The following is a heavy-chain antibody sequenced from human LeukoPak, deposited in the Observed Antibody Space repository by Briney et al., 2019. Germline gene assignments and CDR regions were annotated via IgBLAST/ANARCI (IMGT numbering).Heavy chain of an antibody. Sequence: ASVTVSCKASGYTFTSYYMHWVRQAPGQGLEWMGIINPSGGSTSYAQKFQGRVTMTRDMSTSTVYMELSSLRSEDTAVYYCARTYLGYSSSWSHFDYWGQGTLVTVSS. D-gene: IGHD6-13*01. CDR1: GYTFTSYY. CDR2: INPSGGST. V-gene: IGHV1-46*01. J-gene: IGHJ4*02. CDR3: ARTYLGYSSSWSHFDY.